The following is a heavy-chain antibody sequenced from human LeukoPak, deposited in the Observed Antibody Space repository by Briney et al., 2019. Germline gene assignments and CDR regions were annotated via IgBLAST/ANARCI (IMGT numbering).Heavy chain of an antibody. V-gene: IGHV4-34*01. J-gene: IGHJ4*02. CDR2: INHSGST. CDR1: GGSFSGYY. CDR3: ARLVGHQNYYGSGKYYFDY. D-gene: IGHD3-10*01. Sequence: SETLSLTCAVYGGSFSGYYWSWIRQPPGKGLEWIGEINHSGSTNYNPSLKSRVTISVDTSKSQFSLKLSSVTAADTAVYYCARLVGHQNYYGSGKYYFDYWGQGTLVTVSS.